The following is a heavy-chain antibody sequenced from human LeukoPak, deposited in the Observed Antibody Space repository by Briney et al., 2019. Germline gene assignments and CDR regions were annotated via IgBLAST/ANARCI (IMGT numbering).Heavy chain of an antibody. Sequence: GGALRLSCAASGFTLSDYGMHWVRQAPGKGLEWVAVISYDGSNKYYADSVKGRFTISRDNSKNTLYLQMNSLRAEDTAVYYCARDAPTSYSSSWYQSFYYYYYGMDVWGQGTTVTVSS. V-gene: IGHV3-30*19. D-gene: IGHD6-13*01. CDR3: ARDAPTSYSSSWYQSFYYYYYGMDV. CDR1: GFTLSDYG. CDR2: ISYDGSNK. J-gene: IGHJ6*02.